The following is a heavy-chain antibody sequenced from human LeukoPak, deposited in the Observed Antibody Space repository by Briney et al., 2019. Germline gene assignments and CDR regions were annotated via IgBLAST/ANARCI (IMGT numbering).Heavy chain of an antibody. Sequence: SQTLSLTCAVYGGSFSGYYWSWIRQPPGKGLEWIGEINHSGSTNYNPSLKSRVTISVDTSKNQFSLKLSSVTAADTAVYYCARGQHSSGYYYKYFQHWGQGTLVTVSS. J-gene: IGHJ1*01. CDR1: GGSFSGYY. CDR3: ARGQHSSGYYYKYFQH. CDR2: INHSGST. V-gene: IGHV4-34*01. D-gene: IGHD3-22*01.